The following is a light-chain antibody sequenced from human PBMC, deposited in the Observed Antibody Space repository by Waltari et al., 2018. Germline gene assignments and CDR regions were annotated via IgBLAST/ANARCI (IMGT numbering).Light chain of an antibody. Sequence: QSVLTQPPSASGTPGQRVTISCSGSASNIGGNLVNWYQQLPGKAPKLLIYRSDQRPHGVPDRFSGSKTGTSASLAISGLQSDDEADYFCASWDDSLNGHWVFGGGTKVTVL. V-gene: IGLV1-44*01. J-gene: IGLJ3*02. CDR2: RSD. CDR1: ASNIGGNL. CDR3: ASWDDSLNGHWV.